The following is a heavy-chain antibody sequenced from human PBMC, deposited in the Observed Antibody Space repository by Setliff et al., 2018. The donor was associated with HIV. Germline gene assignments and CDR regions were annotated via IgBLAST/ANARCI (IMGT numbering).Heavy chain of an antibody. Sequence: TSETLSLTCSVSGGSISSISYYWGWIRQPAAKGLEWIGRFSADGSANYNPSLKGRVTILVDTSRNQFSLSLSSVTAADTAVYYCATFPTTVTALGSNYWGQGTLVTVSS. CDR2: FSADGSA. D-gene: IGHD2-21*02. CDR3: ATFPTTVTALGSNY. CDR1: GGSISSISYY. J-gene: IGHJ4*02. V-gene: IGHV4-61*02.